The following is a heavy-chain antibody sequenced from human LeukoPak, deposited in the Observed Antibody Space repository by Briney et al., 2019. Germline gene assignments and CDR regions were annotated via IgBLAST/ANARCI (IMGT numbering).Heavy chain of an antibody. V-gene: IGHV3-74*01. CDR2: MNGEGTTI. J-gene: IGHJ4*02. Sequence: GGSLRLSCATSGLTFRTTWMHWVRQAPGKGLMWVSRMNGEGTTIDYADSVKGRFTVSRDYAKNTLFLQMNNLRTEDTALYLCATAGNFRFEYWGQGSLVIVSA. CDR1: GLTFRTTW. CDR3: ATAGNFRFEY. D-gene: IGHD1-7*01.